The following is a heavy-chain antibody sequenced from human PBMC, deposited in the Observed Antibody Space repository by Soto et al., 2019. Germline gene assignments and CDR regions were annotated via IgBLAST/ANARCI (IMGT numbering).Heavy chain of an antibody. V-gene: IGHV3-9*01. CDR2: ISWNGAAT. Sequence: EVQLVESGGGLVQPGGSLRLSCAASGFTFGDYAIHWVRQAPGKGLEWVSGISWNGAATGYVDSVKGRFSISRDNTKNTLYLQMNSLRSEDTAMYYCANLPLYGSGFDCWGQGTLVTVSS. J-gene: IGHJ4*02. D-gene: IGHD3-10*01. CDR1: GFTFGDYA. CDR3: ANLPLYGSGFDC.